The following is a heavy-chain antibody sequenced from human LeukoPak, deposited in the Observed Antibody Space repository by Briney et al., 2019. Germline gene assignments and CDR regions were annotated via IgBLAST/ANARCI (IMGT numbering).Heavy chain of an antibody. Sequence: GGSLRRSCAASEFTFSSHSMNWVRQAPGKGLEWVSSISRSGGSIYYADSLKGRFTISRDNAKNSLYLQMNSLRAEDTAVYFCARSLKVSAALDVFDIWGQGTMVTVSS. D-gene: IGHD2-2*01. CDR3: ARSLKVSAALDVFDI. V-gene: IGHV3-21*01. CDR2: ISRSGGSI. CDR1: EFTFSSHS. J-gene: IGHJ3*02.